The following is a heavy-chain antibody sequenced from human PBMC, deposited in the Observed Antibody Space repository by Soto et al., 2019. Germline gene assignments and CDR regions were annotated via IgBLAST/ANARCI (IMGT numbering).Heavy chain of an antibody. CDR3: ARDSPRAANHYYDAMDAFDI. V-gene: IGHV1-69*13. CDR2: IIPIFGTA. D-gene: IGHD3-22*01. CDR1: GGTFSSYA. J-gene: IGHJ3*02. Sequence: RXSVKVSCKASGGTFSSYAISWVRQAPGQGLEWMGGIIPIFGTANYAQKFQGRVTITADESTSTAYMELSRLRSEDTAVYYCARDSPRAANHYYDAMDAFDIWGQGKMVTVSS.